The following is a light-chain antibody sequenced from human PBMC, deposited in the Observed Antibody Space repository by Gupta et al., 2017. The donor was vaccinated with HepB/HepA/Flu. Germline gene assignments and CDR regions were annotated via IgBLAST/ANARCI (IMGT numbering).Light chain of an antibody. V-gene: IGLV2-14*03. J-gene: IGLJ3*02. CDR1: NIFYNF. Sequence: QPALTQPAAVAGFPGQSITISCSGTNIFYNFVSWYQQHPGKVPKLLIFDVTDRPSGVSTRFSGFSSGNTASLTISDLQAEDEADYYRSSYLVANHHWLFGGGTKVSVL. CDR2: DVT. CDR3: SSYLVANHHWL.